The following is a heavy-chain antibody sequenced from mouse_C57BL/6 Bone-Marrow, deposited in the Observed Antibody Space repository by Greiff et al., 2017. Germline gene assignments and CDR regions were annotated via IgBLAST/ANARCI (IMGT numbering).Heavy chain of an antibody. V-gene: IGHV1-64*01. J-gene: IGHJ2*01. D-gene: IGHD2-4*01. CDR2: IHPNSGST. CDR3: ASEGYDYRDY. CDR1: GYTFTSYW. Sequence: QVQLQQPGAELVKPGASVKLSCKASGYTFTSYWMPWVKQRPGQGLEWIGMIHPNSGSTNYNEKFKSKATLTVDTSSSTAYMQLSSLTSEDSAVXDCASEGYDYRDYWGQGTTLTVSS.